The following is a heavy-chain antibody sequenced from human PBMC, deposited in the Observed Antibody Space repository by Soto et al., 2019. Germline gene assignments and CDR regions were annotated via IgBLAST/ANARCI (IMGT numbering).Heavy chain of an antibody. CDR2: IYHSGST. J-gene: IGHJ4*02. V-gene: IGHV4-30-2*01. Sequence: QLQLQESGSGLVKPSQTLSLTCAVSGGSISSGGYSWSWIRQPPGKGLEWIGYIYHSGSTYYNPSLKSRVTISVDRSKNQFSLKLSSVTAADTAVYYCARDHDYGDPYYFDYWGQGTLVTVSS. CDR1: GGSISSGGYS. D-gene: IGHD4-17*01. CDR3: ARDHDYGDPYYFDY.